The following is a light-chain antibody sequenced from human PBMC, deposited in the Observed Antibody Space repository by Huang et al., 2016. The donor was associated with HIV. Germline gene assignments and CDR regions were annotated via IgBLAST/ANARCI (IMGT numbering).Light chain of an antibody. V-gene: IGKV3-20*01. Sequence: EIVLTQSPGTLSLSPGERVTLSCRASERISSNHVAWYQPKSGQAPRLLIYGASTRATGIADRFSGSGSGTDFTLSISRLEPEDFAVYYCQQYGGSPRYTFGQGTKLEI. CDR2: GAS. CDR1: ERISSNH. J-gene: IGKJ2*01. CDR3: QQYGGSPRYT.